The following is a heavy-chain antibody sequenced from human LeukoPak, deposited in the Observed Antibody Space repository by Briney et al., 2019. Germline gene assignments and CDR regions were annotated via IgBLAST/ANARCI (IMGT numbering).Heavy chain of an antibody. V-gene: IGHV3-7*01. CDR3: ARAYTDYAEGGY. CDR1: GFTFSRYW. Sequence: GGSLRLSCVASGFTFSRYWMTWVRQAPGKGLEWVANIKEDGSEENYVDSVKGRFTISRDNAKNSLYLQLNSLRVDDTAVYYCARAYTDYAEGGYWGQGTLITVSS. D-gene: IGHD5-12*01. J-gene: IGHJ4*02. CDR2: IKEDGSEE.